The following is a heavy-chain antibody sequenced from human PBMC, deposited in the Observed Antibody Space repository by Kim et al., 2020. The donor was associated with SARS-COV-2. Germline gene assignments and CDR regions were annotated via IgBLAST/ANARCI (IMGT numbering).Heavy chain of an antibody. CDR1: GFPFSSYG. CDR3: ANSLIAAAATGGMDV. D-gene: IGHD6-13*01. V-gene: IGHV3-30*18. CDR2: ISYDGSNK. Sequence: GGSLRLSCAASGFPFSSYGMHWVRQAPGKGLEWVAVISYDGSNKYYADSVKGRFTISRDNSKNTLYLQMNSLRAEDTAVYYCANSLIAAAATGGMDVWGQGTTVTVSS. J-gene: IGHJ6*02.